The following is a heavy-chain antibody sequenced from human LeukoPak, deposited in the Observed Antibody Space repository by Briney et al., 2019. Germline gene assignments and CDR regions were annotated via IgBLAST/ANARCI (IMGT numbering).Heavy chain of an antibody. J-gene: IGHJ4*02. D-gene: IGHD3-22*01. Sequence: GGSLRLSCAASGFTFSSYGMHWVRQAPGKGLEWVAFIRHDGSNKYHADSVKGRFTISRDNSKNTLNLQMNSLRAEDTAVYYCAKDPTHYRVWDYYETIGLSYWGQGTLVTVSS. V-gene: IGHV3-30*02. CDR2: IRHDGSNK. CDR1: GFTFSSYG. CDR3: AKDPTHYRVWDYYETIGLSY.